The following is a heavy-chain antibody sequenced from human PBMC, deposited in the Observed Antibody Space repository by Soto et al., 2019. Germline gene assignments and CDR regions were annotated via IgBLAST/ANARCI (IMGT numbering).Heavy chain of an antibody. CDR3: ARDRPWGHFVDY. CDR2: IKHDGSET. CDR1: GFTFSSYW. V-gene: IGHV3-7*01. D-gene: IGHD3-16*01. Sequence: EVQLVESGGGLVQPGGSLRLSCAAAGFTFSSYWMSWVRQAPGKGLEWVANIKHDGSETYYVDSVKGRFTISRDNAKNSLYLQMNSLRAEDTAVYYCARDRPWGHFVDYWGQGTLVTVSS. J-gene: IGHJ4*02.